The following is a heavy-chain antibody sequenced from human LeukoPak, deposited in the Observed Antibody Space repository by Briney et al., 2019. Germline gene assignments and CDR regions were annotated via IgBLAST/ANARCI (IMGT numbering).Heavy chain of an antibody. Sequence: SETLSLTCSVSGGSISHHYWSWIRQPPGKGLEWIGFIYYSGTTSYSPSLKSRVTISVDTSNNQFSLKLSSVTAADTAVYYCARQYDFWSGLFDYWGQGSLVTVSS. CDR3: ARQYDFWSGLFDY. D-gene: IGHD3-3*01. CDR2: IYYSGTT. CDR1: GGSISHHY. V-gene: IGHV4-59*08. J-gene: IGHJ4*02.